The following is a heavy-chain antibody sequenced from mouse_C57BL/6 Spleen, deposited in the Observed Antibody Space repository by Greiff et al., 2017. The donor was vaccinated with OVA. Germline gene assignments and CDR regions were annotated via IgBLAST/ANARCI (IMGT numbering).Heavy chain of an antibody. CDR1: GFTFSDYG. CDR3: ARRDSNYVGCYAMDY. D-gene: IGHD2-5*01. V-gene: IGHV5-17*01. Sequence: EVKLMESGGGLVKPGGSLKLSCAASGFTFSDYGMHWVRQAPEKGLEWVAYISSGSSTIYYADTVKGRFTISRDNAKNTLFLQMTSLRSEDTAMYYCARRDSNYVGCYAMDYWGQGTSVTVSS. J-gene: IGHJ4*01. CDR2: ISSGSSTI.